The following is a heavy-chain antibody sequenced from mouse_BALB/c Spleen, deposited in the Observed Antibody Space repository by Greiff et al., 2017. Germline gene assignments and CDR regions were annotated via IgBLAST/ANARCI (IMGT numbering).Heavy chain of an antibody. D-gene: IGHD1-1*01. V-gene: IGHV1-55*01. J-gene: IGHJ2*01. CDR2: IYPGSGST. Sequence: VQLQQPGAELVKPGTSVKLSCKASGYNFTSYWINWVKLRPGQGLEWIGDIYPGSGSTNYNEKFKSKATLTVDTSSSTAYMQLSSLASEDSALYYCARPTYYYGSSYYFDYWGQGTTLTVSS. CDR3: ARPTYYYGSSYYFDY. CDR1: GYNFTSYW.